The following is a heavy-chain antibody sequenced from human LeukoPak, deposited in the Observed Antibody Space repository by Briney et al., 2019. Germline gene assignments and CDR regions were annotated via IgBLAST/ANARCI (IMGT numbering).Heavy chain of an antibody. V-gene: IGHV4-34*01. CDR2: INHSGST. Sequence: SETLSLTCAVYGGSFSGYYWSWIRQPPGKGREWIGEINHSGSTNYNPSLKSRVTISVDTSKNQFSLKLSSVTAADTAVYYCARLPAAPLRRSAYYYLDVWGKGTTVTVSS. D-gene: IGHD2-2*01. J-gene: IGHJ6*03. CDR3: ARLPAAPLRRSAYYYLDV. CDR1: GGSFSGYY.